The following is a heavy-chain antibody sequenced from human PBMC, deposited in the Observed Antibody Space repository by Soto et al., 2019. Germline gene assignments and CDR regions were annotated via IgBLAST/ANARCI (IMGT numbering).Heavy chain of an antibody. CDR1: GFTAGSAW. D-gene: IGHD3-3*01. Sequence: EVQLVESGGGLVKPWGSLRLCCEVSGFTAGSAWMNWVRQAPGKGLVWVGRIKSKVDGGTTYYAEPVKGRFTISIDNSTDTVYLQMDSLKTEGTAVYYCTPAPQRAQSEKVPGSWGQGTLVTVSS. CDR2: IKSKVDGGTT. CDR3: TPAPQRAQSEKVPGS. J-gene: IGHJ5*02. V-gene: IGHV3-15*07.